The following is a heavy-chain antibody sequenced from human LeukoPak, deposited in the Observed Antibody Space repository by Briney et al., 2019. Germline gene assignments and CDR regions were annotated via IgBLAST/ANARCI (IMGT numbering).Heavy chain of an antibody. Sequence: PGGSLRLSCAASGLTFSSYGMHWVRQAPGKGLEWVAVIWYDGSNKYYADSVKGRFTISRDNSKNTLYLQVSSLRDDDTAVYYCARDMGTTRLDLWGQGTLVTVPS. CDR3: ARDMGTTRLDL. J-gene: IGHJ5*02. CDR1: GLTFSSYG. D-gene: IGHD1-1*01. V-gene: IGHV3-33*01. CDR2: IWYDGSNK.